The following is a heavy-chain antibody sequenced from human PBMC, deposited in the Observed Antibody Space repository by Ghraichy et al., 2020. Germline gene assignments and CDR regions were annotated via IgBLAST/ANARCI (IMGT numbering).Heavy chain of an antibody. D-gene: IGHD2/OR15-2a*01. Sequence: SETLSLTCTVSGDSISSYYWSWIRQPPGKGLEWLGYIYYTGSTNYDPSLKSRVTISIDTSKTQFSLKLSSVTPADMAMYYCARDRRISTAPNDAFDIWGQGTMVTVSS. J-gene: IGHJ3*02. V-gene: IGHV4-59*01. CDR3: ARDRRISTAPNDAFDI. CDR2: IYYTGST. CDR1: GDSISSYY.